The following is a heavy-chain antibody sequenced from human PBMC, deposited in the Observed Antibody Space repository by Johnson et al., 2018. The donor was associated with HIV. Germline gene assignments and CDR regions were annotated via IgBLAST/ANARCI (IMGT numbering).Heavy chain of an antibody. CDR1: GFTFSSYA. CDR2: ISGSGGST. V-gene: IGHV3-23*04. Sequence: VHLVESGGGLVQPGGSLRLSFAASGFTFSSYAMSWVRQAPGKGLEWVSAISGSGGSTYYADSVKGRFTISRDNSKNTLYLQMNSLRAEDTAVYYCAKSGGGPYAFDIWGQGTMVTVSS. CDR3: AKSGGGPYAFDI. D-gene: IGHD3-10*01. J-gene: IGHJ3*02.